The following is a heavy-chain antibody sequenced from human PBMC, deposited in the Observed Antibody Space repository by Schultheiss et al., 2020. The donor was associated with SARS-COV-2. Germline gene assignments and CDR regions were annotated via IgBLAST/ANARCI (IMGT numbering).Heavy chain of an antibody. D-gene: IGHD1-1*01. CDR1: GGSFTSDYW. CDR3: ARARHNIIWSFDS. Sequence: SETLSLTCGVSGGSFTSDYWWIWVRQTPGKGLEWIGEVSYTGRTNYNASFVSRATMSIDTSENRFSLSLRSVTAADTAIYYCARARHNIIWSFDSWGQGTLVTVSS. V-gene: IGHV4-4*02. J-gene: IGHJ4*02. CDR2: VSYTGRT.